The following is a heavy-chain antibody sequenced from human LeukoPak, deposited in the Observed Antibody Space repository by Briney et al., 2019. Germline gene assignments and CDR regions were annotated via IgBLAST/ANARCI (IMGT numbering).Heavy chain of an antibody. V-gene: IGHV4-31*03. Sequence: SETLSLTCTVSGGSMRSGGYYCSWIRQHPGKGLEWIGHIYYSGSAYYNPSLKSRITISVDTSKNQFSLKLSSVTAADTAIYFCARTNYYDSGGFDYYYYGLDVWGQGTTVTVSS. CDR1: GGSMRSGGYY. CDR2: IYYSGSA. J-gene: IGHJ6*02. CDR3: ARTNYYDSGGFDYYYYGLDV. D-gene: IGHD3-22*01.